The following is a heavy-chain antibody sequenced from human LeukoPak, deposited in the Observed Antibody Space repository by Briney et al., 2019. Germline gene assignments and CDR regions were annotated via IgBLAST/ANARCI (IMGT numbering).Heavy chain of an antibody. CDR3: ARISSGTIDY. CDR2: ISSSGSTI. D-gene: IGHD6-19*01. Sequence: GGSLRLSCAASGFTFSSYEMNWVRQAPGKGLEWVSYISSSGSTIYYADSVKGRFTISRDNAKNSLYLQMNSLRAEDTAVYYCARISSGTIDYWGQGTLVTVSS. V-gene: IGHV3-48*03. CDR1: GFTFSSYE. J-gene: IGHJ4*02.